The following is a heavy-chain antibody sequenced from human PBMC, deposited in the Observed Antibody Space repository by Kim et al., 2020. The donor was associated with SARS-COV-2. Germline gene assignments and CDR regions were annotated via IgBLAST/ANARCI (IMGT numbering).Heavy chain of an antibody. Sequence: GGSLRLSCAASGFTFSSYAMHWVRQAPGKGLEWVAVISYDGSNKYYADSVKGRFTISRDNSKNTLYLQMNSLRAEDTAVYYCARDGGAAMVFSLVDYWG. CDR2: ISYDGSNK. D-gene: IGHD5-18*01. CDR3: ARDGGAAMVFSLVDY. CDR1: GFTFSSYA. J-gene: IGHJ4*01. V-gene: IGHV3-30*04.